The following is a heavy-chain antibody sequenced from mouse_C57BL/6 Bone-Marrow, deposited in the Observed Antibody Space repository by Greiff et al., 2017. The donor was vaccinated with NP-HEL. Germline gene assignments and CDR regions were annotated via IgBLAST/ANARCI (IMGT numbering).Heavy chain of an antibody. CDR3: ARRTTVVPFAY. CDR2: INPDSSTI. J-gene: IGHJ3*01. D-gene: IGHD1-1*01. Sequence: TASGIDFSRYWMSWVRRAPGKGLEWIGEINPDSSTINYAPSLKDKFIISRDNAKNTLYLQMSKVRSEDTALYYCARRTTVVPFAYWGQGTLVTVSA. CDR1: GIDFSRYW. V-gene: IGHV4-1*01.